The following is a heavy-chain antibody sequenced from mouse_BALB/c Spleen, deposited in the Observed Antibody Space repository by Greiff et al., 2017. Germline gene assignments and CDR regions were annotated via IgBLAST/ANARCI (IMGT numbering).Heavy chain of an antibody. CDR2: INPSNGGS. Sequence: QVQLQQSGAELVKPGASVKLSCKASGYTFTSYYMYWVKQRPGQGLEWIGEINPSNGGSNFNEKFKSKATLTVDKSSSTAYMQLSSLTSEDSAVYYCTRSGAFYWGQGTLVTVSA. D-gene: IGHD3-2*02. CDR3: TRSGAFY. J-gene: IGHJ3*01. V-gene: IGHV1S81*02. CDR1: GYTFTSYY.